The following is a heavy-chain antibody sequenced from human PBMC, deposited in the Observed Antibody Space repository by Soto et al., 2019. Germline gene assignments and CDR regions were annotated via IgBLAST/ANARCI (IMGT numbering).Heavy chain of an antibody. CDR2: IIPVFGRP. CDR1: GGTFSSFG. J-gene: IGHJ1*01. D-gene: IGHD5-12*01. Sequence: GASVKVSFKASGGTFSSFGISWARQAPGQGLEWMGGIIPVFGRPNYAQRFRGRLTVTADESTNTSYMELIDLTSEDTAVYYCAREASGYDFWGQGTQVTVSS. V-gene: IGHV1-69*13. CDR3: AREASGYDF.